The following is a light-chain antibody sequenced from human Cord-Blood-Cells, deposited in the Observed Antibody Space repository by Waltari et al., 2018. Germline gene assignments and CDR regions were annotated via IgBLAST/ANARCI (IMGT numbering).Light chain of an antibody. V-gene: IGKV1-39*01. CDR1: QSISSY. CDR3: QQSYSTPFT. Sequence: DIQMTQSPSSLSASVGARVTITYRASQSISSYLNWYQQKPGKAPKLLIYAASSLQSGVPSRFSGSGSGTDFTLTISSLQPEDFATYYCQQSYSTPFTFGPGTKVDIK. CDR2: AAS. J-gene: IGKJ3*01.